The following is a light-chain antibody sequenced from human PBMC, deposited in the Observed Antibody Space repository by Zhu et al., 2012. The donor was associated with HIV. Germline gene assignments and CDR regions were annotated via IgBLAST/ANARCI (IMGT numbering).Light chain of an antibody. Sequence: EIVLTQSPATLSLSPGERATLSCRASQSASIFVAWYQQRPGQAPRLLIYDATKRATGIPARFSGSGSGTDFTLTISSLEPEDFALYYCQQRRNWPLTFGGGTRVE. CDR3: QQRRNWPLT. J-gene: IGKJ4*01. CDR2: DAT. V-gene: IGKV3-11*01. CDR1: QSASIF.